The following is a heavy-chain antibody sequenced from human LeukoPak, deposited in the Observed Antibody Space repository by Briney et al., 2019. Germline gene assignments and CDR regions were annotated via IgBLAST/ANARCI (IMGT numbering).Heavy chain of an antibody. Sequence: NTSETLSLTCTISVGPISSYYWSWIRQPPGKGLEWIGYIYYSGSPNYNPSLKSRVTISVDTSKNQFSLKLSSVTAADTAVYYCARDGYNFVAFDIWGQGTMVTVSS. J-gene: IGHJ3*02. CDR1: VGPISSYY. V-gene: IGHV4-59*01. CDR2: IYYSGSP. CDR3: ARDGYNFVAFDI. D-gene: IGHD5-24*01.